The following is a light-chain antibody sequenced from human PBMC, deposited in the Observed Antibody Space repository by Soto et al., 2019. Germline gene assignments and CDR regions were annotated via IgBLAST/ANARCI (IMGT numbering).Light chain of an antibody. Sequence: EIVLTQSPGTLSLSPGERATLSCRASQSVSSSYLAWYQQKPDQAPRLLIYGASSRATGIPDRFSGSGSGTDFTLTISRLEPEDFAVYYCQQYVTSSPRTFGQGTKVEIK. CDR3: QQYVTSSPRT. CDR2: GAS. CDR1: QSVSSSY. V-gene: IGKV3-20*01. J-gene: IGKJ1*01.